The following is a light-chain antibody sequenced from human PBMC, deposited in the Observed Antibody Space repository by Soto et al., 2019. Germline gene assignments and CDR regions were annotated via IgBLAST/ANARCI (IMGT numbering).Light chain of an antibody. CDR1: QSVSSY. CDR3: QQRSNWPPEIT. V-gene: IGKV3-11*01. J-gene: IGKJ4*01. Sequence: EIVLTQSPATLSLSPGERATLSCRASQSVSSYLAWYQQKPGQAPRLLIYDGSNRATGIPARFSGSGSGTDFTLTISSLEPEDFAVYYCQQRSNWPPEITFGGGTKVEIK. CDR2: DGS.